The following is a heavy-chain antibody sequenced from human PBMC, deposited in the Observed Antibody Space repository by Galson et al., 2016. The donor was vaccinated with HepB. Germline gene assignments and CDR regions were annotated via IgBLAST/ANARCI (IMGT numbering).Heavy chain of an antibody. CDR2: IQNPGST. V-gene: IGHV4-61*08. Sequence: SETLSLTCTVSSGSVSSGGYYWSWVRQSPGKGLEWIGYIQNPGSTNYNPSLKGRATISIDRSKNQFFLELTSVTAADTAVYYCERDEGFYNGMDVWGQGTTVTVSS. CDR3: ERDEGFYNGMDV. J-gene: IGHJ6*02. CDR1: SGSVSSGGYY. D-gene: IGHD2/OR15-2a*01.